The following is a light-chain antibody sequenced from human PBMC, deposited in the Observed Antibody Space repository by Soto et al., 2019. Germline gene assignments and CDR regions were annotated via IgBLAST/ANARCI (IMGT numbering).Light chain of an antibody. CDR2: DAS. Sequence: EIVLTQSPATLSLSPGERVTLSCRASQSVSSSLAWYHQKPGQAPRLLIYDASNRATGIPARFSGSGSGTDFTLTISSLEPEDFAVYYCQQRSNWPLTFGGGTKLEIK. CDR1: QSVSSS. V-gene: IGKV3-11*01. J-gene: IGKJ4*01. CDR3: QQRSNWPLT.